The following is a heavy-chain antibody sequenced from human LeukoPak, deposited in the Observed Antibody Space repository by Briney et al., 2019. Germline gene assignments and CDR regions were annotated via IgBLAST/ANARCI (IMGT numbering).Heavy chain of an antibody. D-gene: IGHD6-13*01. Sequence: GGSLRLSCAASGFTFNTYSMSWVRQAPGKGLEWVSYISSSGGTIYYADSVRGRFTISRDNGRNSPYLQMNSLRDEDTAVYYCAKDRYSSSYYVFDYWGQGTLVTVSS. CDR1: GFTFNTYS. J-gene: IGHJ4*02. CDR3: AKDRYSSSYYVFDY. CDR2: ISSSGGTI. V-gene: IGHV3-48*02.